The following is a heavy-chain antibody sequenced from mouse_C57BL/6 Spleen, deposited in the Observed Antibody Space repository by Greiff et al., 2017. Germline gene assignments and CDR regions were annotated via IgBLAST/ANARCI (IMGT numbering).Heavy chain of an antibody. Sequence: EVMLVESEGGLVQPGSSMKLSCTASGFTFSDYYMAWVRQVPEKGLEWVANINYDGSSTYYLDSLKSRFIISRDNAKNILYLQMSSLKSEDTATYYCAREGIYYGSYYAMDYWGQGTSVTVSS. CDR3: AREGIYYGSYYAMDY. D-gene: IGHD1-1*01. CDR2: INYDGSST. CDR1: GFTFSDYY. V-gene: IGHV5-16*01. J-gene: IGHJ4*01.